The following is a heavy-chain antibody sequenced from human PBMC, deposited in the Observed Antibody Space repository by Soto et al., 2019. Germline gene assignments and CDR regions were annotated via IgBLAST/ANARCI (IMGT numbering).Heavy chain of an antibody. CDR1: GFTFRNYA. J-gene: IGHJ6*02. D-gene: IGHD3-10*01. V-gene: IGHV3-23*01. Sequence: EVQLLESGGDLVQPGESLRLSCAASGFTFRNYAMNWVRQAPGKGLEWVSCISSSGDSTYYADSVKGRFTVSRDNSKNTLYLQMSSLRAEDTALYYCARYYDSGSSNHYYGMDVWGQGTTVTVSS. CDR2: ISSSGDST. CDR3: ARYYDSGSSNHYYGMDV.